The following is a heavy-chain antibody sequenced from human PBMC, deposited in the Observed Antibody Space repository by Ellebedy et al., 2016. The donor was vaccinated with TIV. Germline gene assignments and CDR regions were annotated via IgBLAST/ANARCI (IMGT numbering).Heavy chain of an antibody. J-gene: IGHJ4*02. CDR1: GYNFTSYF. D-gene: IGHD4/OR15-4a*01. V-gene: IGHV1-18*01. CDR3: ARVEGANRLDS. CDR2: ITPYNGDT. Sequence: ASVKVSXXTSGYNFTSYFINWVRQAPGQGLEWMGWITPYNGDTRYAPKFQARITMTTDTSTRTVFMELNNLRSDDTGVYYCARVEGANRLDSWGQGSLVTVSS.